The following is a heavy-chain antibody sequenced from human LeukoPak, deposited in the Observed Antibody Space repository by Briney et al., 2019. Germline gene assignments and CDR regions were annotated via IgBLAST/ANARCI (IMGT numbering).Heavy chain of an antibody. V-gene: IGHV3-11*01. J-gene: IGHJ4*02. CDR3: AREYCRSTSCYGYPDY. Sequence: GGPLRLSCAASGLTFSDYYLSWIRQAPGKGLECVSYITNSGSTIYYADSVKGRFTISRDNAKNSLYLQMNSLRAEDTAVYYCAREYCRSTSCYGYPDYWGQGTLVTVSS. CDR1: GLTFSDYY. CDR2: ITNSGSTI. D-gene: IGHD2-2*01.